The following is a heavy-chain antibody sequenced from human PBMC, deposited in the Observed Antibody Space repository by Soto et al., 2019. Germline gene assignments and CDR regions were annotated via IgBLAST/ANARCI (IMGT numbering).Heavy chain of an antibody. CDR2: INTGNGNT. CDR3: ARDPYYYDSIGHYDQ. CDR1: GYTFTSYA. D-gene: IGHD3-22*01. J-gene: IGHJ5*02. Sequence: ASVKVSCKASGYTFTSYAMHWVRQAPGQRLEWMGWINTGNGNTKYSQKFQGRVTITRDTSASTAYMELSSLRSEDTALFYCARDPYYYDSIGHYDQWGQGTLVTVSS. V-gene: IGHV1-3*04.